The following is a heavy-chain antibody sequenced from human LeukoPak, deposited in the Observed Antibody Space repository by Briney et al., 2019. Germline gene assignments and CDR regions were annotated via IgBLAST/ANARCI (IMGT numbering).Heavy chain of an antibody. CDR3: ARGTTTIVGGDFDY. CDR1: GYTFTGYY. J-gene: IGHJ4*02. V-gene: IGHV1-2*02. CDR2: INPNSGGT. Sequence: ASVKVSCKASGYTFTGYYMHWVRQAPGQGLEWMGWINPNSGGTNYAQKFQGRVTMTRDTSISTAYMELSRLRSDDTAVYYCARGTTTIVGGDFDYWGQGTLVTVSS. D-gene: IGHD3-22*01.